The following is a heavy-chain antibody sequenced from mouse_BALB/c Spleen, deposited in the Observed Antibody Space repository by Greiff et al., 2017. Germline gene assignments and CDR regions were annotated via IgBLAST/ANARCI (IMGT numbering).Heavy chain of an antibody. J-gene: IGHJ2*01. D-gene: IGHD3-1*01. Sequence: EVKLMESGGGLVQPGGSRKLSCAASGFTFSSFGMHWVRQAPEKGLEWVAYISSGSSTIYYADTVKGRFTISRDNPKNTLFLQMTSLRSEDTAMYYCAREGYGYSDYWGQGTTLTVSS. CDR2: ISSGSSTI. CDR1: GFTFSSFG. V-gene: IGHV5-17*02. CDR3: AREGYGYSDY.